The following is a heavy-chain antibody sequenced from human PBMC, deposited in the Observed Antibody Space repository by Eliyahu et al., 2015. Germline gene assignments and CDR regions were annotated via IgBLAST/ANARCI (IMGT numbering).Heavy chain of an antibody. J-gene: IGHJ3*02. CDR1: GFXLTTSGVG. V-gene: IGHV2-5*02. CDR3: ALIGTTYAFDI. D-gene: IGHD1-1*01. Sequence: XITLKXSGPTLVXPTXTLTLTCTFSGFXLTTSGVGVGWIRQPPGKALEWLALIYWEDDKRYSPSLRSRLTITKDTSKKRVVLTMTNMDPVDTATYYCALIGTTYAFDIWDQGTMVTVSS. CDR2: IYWEDDK.